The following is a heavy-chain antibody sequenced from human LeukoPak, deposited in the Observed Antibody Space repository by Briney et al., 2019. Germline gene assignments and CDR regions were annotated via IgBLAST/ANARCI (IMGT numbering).Heavy chain of an antibody. V-gene: IGHV4-59*01. CDR1: GGSISSYY. CDR3: ARGLTRGAFDY. CDR2: IYYSGST. J-gene: IGHJ4*02. Sequence: SETLSLTCTVSGGSISSYYWSWIRQPPRKGLEWIGYIYYSGSTNYNPSLKSRVTISVDTSKNQFSLKLSSVTAADTAVYYCARGLTRGAFDYWGQGTLVTVSS. D-gene: IGHD4-23*01.